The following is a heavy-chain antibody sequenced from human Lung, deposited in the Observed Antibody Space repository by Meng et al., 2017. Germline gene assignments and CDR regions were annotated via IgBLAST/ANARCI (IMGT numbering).Heavy chain of an antibody. CDR2: ISHSGST. V-gene: IGHV4-4*02. Sequence: QLQESGPGLVQPSGTLSLACAVSGDSITRTQWWSWLRQTPGKGLEWIGEISHSGSTVYRPSLQGRVSISLDKSNNEFSLKLTSVTAADTAVYYCARETLRELGLFHYWGQGILVTVSS. CDR1: GDSITRTQW. CDR3: ARETLRELGLFHY. D-gene: IGHD1-7*01. J-gene: IGHJ4*02.